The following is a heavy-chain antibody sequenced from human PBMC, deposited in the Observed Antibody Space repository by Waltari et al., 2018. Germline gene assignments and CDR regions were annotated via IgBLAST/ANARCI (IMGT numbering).Heavy chain of an antibody. CDR1: GGSFSGYY. V-gene: IGHV4-34*01. Sequence: QVQLQQWGAGLLKPSETLSLTCAVYGGSFSGYYWSWIRQPPGKGLEWIGEINHSGINKHNPSLKSRVTISVDTSKNQFSLKLSSVTAADTAVYYCARRSNYDFWSGSAGWFDPWGQGTLVTVSS. CDR3: ARRSNYDFWSGSAGWFDP. D-gene: IGHD3-3*01. CDR2: INHSGIN. J-gene: IGHJ5*02.